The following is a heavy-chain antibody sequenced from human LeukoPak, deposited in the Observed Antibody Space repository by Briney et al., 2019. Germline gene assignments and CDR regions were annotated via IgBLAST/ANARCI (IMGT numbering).Heavy chain of an antibody. CDR2: IYYSGST. Sequence: SETLSLTCTVSGGSISSYYWSWIRQPPVKGLEWIGYIYYSGSTNYNPSLKSRVTISVDTSKNQFSLKLSSVTAADTAVYYCARVTADFWSGYYSAFDIWGQGTMVTVSS. J-gene: IGHJ3*02. D-gene: IGHD3-3*01. CDR3: ARVTADFWSGYYSAFDI. CDR1: GGSISSYY. V-gene: IGHV4-59*01.